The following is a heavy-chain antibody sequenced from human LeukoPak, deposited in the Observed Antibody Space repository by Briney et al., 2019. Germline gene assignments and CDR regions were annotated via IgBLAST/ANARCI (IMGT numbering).Heavy chain of an antibody. CDR3: VRASSRRAFDM. D-gene: IGHD6-13*01. CDR1: GFTFSSQG. V-gene: IGHV3-64D*06. CDR2: ISSNGDST. Sequence: GGSLRLSCAASGFTFSSQGMSWVRQAPGKGLEYVSGISSNGDSTYNADSVRGTFTISRDNSKNTLYLQMSSLRPDDTAVYYCVRASSRRAFDMWGQGTMVTVFS. J-gene: IGHJ3*02.